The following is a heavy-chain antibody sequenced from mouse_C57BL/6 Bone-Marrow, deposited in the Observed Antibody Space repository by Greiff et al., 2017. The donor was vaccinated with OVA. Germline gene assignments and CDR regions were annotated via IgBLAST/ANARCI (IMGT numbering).Heavy chain of an antibody. Sequence: EVMLVESGGGLVKPGGSLKLSCAASGFTFSSYAMSWVRQTPEKRLEWVATISDGGSYTYYPDNVKGRFTISRDNAKNNLYLQMSHLKSEDTAMYYCARDRRHYGNFAWFAYWGQGTLVTVSA. J-gene: IGHJ3*01. CDR3: ARDRRHYGNFAWFAY. D-gene: IGHD2-1*01. CDR1: GFTFSSYA. CDR2: ISDGGSYT. V-gene: IGHV5-4*01.